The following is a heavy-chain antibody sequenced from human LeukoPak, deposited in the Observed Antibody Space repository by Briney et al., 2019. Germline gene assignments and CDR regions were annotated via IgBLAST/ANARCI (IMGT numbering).Heavy chain of an antibody. CDR3: GKDPNGDYIGAFDL. V-gene: IGHV3-66*01. Sequence: GGSLRLSCAASGFTVSSNYMSWVRQAPGKGLEWVSVIYSGGSTYYADSVKGRFTISRDNSKGTLYLQMDSLRVEDTAVYYCGKDPNGDYIGAFDLRGQGTMVTVSS. CDR1: GFTVSSNY. J-gene: IGHJ3*01. D-gene: IGHD4-17*01. CDR2: IYSGGST.